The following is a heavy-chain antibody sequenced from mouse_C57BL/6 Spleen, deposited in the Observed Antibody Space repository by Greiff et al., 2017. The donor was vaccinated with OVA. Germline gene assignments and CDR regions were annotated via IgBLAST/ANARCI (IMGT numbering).Heavy chain of an antibody. CDR3: ARSLYPV. V-gene: IGHV5-17*01. Sequence: EVKLVESGGGLVKPGGSLKLSCAASGFTFSDYGLHWVRQAPEKGLEWVAYISSGSSTIYYAYTVKGRFTISRDNAKNTLFLQMTSLRCEDTAMYYCARSLYPVRGQGTLVTVSA. CDR2: ISSGSSTI. J-gene: IGHJ3*01. CDR1: GFTFSDYG. D-gene: IGHD2-1*01.